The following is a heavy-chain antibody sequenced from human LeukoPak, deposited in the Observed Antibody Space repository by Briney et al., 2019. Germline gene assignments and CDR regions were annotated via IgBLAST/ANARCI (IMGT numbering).Heavy chain of an antibody. CDR1: GYTFATHY. V-gene: IGHV1-2*02. D-gene: IGHD2-21*02. CDR2: INPYSGGT. CDR3: ARGGVGSSCGGDCYAGRVGVGLDV. Sequence: ASVKVSCKASGYTFATHYMHWVRQAAGQGLEWMGWINPYSGGTDYAERFKGRVTMTRDTSINIAYMELSSLRSDDTAVYCCARGGVGSSCGGDCYAGRVGVGLDVWGQGTTVTVSS. J-gene: IGHJ6*02.